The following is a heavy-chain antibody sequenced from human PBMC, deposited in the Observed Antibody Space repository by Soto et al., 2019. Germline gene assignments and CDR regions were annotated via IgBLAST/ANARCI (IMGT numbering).Heavy chain of an antibody. CDR1: GGSFSGYY. CDR2: INHSGST. Sequence: PSETLSLTCAVYGGSFSGYYWSWIRQPPGKGLEWIGEINHSGSTNYNPSLKSRVTISVDTSKNQFSLKLSSVTAADTAVYYCARGPGSYYYDSSGYYDHWGQGTLVTVSS. V-gene: IGHV4-34*01. CDR3: ARGPGSYYYDSSGYYDH. D-gene: IGHD3-22*01. J-gene: IGHJ4*02.